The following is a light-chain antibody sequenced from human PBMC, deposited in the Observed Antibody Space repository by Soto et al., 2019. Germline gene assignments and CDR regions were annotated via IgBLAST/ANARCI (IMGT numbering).Light chain of an antibody. Sequence: DIQMTQSPSTLSASVGDRVTISCRASQNINTWLAWYQQKPGKAPHLLIYTVSHLQSGVPSRFSGSGSGTEFTLTISSLQPDDCATYYCQQYRGYWTFGQGTKVEIK. J-gene: IGKJ1*01. CDR2: TVS. V-gene: IGKV1-5*03. CDR1: QNINTW. CDR3: QQYRGYWT.